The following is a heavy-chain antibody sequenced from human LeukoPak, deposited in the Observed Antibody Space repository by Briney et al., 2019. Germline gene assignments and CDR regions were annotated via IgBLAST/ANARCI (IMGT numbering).Heavy chain of an antibody. J-gene: IGHJ3*02. Sequence: PGGSLRLSCAASGFTFSSYWMSWVRQPPGKGLEWVANIKQEGSEKYYVDSVKGRFTISRDNAKNSLYLQMNSLRAEDTAVYYCARERTGVSYAFDIWGQGTMVTVSS. CDR1: GFTFSSYW. CDR2: IKQEGSEK. CDR3: ARERTGVSYAFDI. D-gene: IGHD7-27*01. V-gene: IGHV3-7*01.